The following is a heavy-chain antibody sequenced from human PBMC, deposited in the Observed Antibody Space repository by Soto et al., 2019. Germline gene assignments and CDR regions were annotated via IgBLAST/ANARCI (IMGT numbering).Heavy chain of an antibody. CDR1: GGSISSGDYY. D-gene: IGHD3-10*01. J-gene: IGHJ6*02. CDR3: ARDLTMVRGVIKYGMDV. Sequence: SETLFLTCTVSGGSISSGDYYWSWIRQPPGKGLEWIGYIYYSGSTYYNPSLKSRVTISVDTSKNQFSLKLSSVTAADTAVYYCARDLTMVRGVIKYGMDVWGQGTTVTVSS. CDR2: IYYSGST. V-gene: IGHV4-30-4*01.